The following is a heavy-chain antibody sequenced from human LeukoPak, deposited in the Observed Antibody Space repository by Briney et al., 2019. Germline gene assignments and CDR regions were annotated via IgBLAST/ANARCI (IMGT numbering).Heavy chain of an antibody. CDR3: AKDWSVVGATGAFDY. V-gene: IGHV3-30*18. CDR1: GFTFSSYG. J-gene: IGHJ4*02. CDR2: ISYDGSNK. D-gene: IGHD1-26*01. Sequence: GRSLRLCCAASGFTFSSYGMHWVRQAPGKGLEWVAVISYDGSNKYYADSVKGRFTISRDNSKNTLYLQMNSLRAEDTAVYYCAKDWSVVGATGAFDYWGQGTLVTVSS.